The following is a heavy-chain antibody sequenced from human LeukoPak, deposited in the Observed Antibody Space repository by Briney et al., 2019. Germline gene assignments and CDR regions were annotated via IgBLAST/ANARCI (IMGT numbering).Heavy chain of an antibody. V-gene: IGHV1-2*02. Sequence: ASVKVSCKASGYTFTDYYMHWVRQAPGQGLEWMGWINPNSGGTNYAQKFQGRVTMTRDTSISTAYMELSRLRSDDTAVYYCARVRLYYDFWSGYYLDYWGQGTLVTVSS. CDR2: INPNSGGT. CDR1: GYTFTDYY. D-gene: IGHD3-3*01. CDR3: ARVRLYYDFWSGYYLDY. J-gene: IGHJ4*02.